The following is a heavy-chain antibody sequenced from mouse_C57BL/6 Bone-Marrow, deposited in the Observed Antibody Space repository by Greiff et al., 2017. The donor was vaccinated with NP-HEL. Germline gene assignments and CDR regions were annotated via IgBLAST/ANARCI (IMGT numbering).Heavy chain of an antibody. Sequence: VQLKQSGPELVKPGASVKISCKASGYSFTGYYMNWVKQSPEKSLEWIGEINPSTGGTTYNQKFKAKATLTVDKSSSTAYMQLKSLTSEDSAVYYCAREGIYYYGSSYVRFAYWGQGTLVTVSA. D-gene: IGHD1-1*01. CDR3: AREGIYYYGSSYVRFAY. V-gene: IGHV1-42*01. J-gene: IGHJ3*01. CDR2: INPSTGGT. CDR1: GYSFTGYY.